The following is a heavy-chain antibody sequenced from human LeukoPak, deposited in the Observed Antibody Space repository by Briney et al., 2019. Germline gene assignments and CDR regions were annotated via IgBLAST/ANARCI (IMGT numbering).Heavy chain of an antibody. Sequence: ASVKVSCKASGYTFTGYYMHWVRQAPGQGLEWMGGFDPEDGETIYAQKFQGRVTMTEDTSTDTAYMELSGLRSEDTAVYYCATGEGGGWSLDYWGQGTLVTVSS. J-gene: IGHJ4*02. D-gene: IGHD6-19*01. CDR1: GYTFTGYY. CDR3: ATGEGGGWSLDY. V-gene: IGHV1-24*01. CDR2: FDPEDGET.